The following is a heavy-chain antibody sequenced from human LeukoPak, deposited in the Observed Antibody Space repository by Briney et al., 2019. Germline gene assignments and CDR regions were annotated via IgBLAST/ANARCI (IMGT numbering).Heavy chain of an antibody. CDR2: ISYDGSNK. CDR3: ARDPSAGSLDY. V-gene: IGHV3-30*04. CDR1: GFAFSSYA. J-gene: IGHJ4*02. Sequence: GGSLRLSCAASGFAFSSYAMHWVRQAPGKGLEWVAVISYDGSNKYYAGSVKGRFTISRDNSKNTLYLQMNSLRAEDTAVYYCARDPSAGSLDYWGQGTLVTVSS. D-gene: IGHD6-13*01.